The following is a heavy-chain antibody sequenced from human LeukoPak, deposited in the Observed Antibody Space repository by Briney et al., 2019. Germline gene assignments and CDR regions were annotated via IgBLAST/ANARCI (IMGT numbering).Heavy chain of an antibody. D-gene: IGHD2-2*01. Sequence: GESLKISCKGSGYSFTSYWIGWVRQMPGKGLEWMGIIYPGDSDTRYSPSFQGQVTISADKSISTAYLQWSSLKASDTAMYYCARGSSAPRYHYYGMDVWGQGTTVTVSS. CDR2: IYPGDSDT. CDR3: ARGSSAPRYHYYGMDV. CDR1: GYSFTSYW. V-gene: IGHV5-51*01. J-gene: IGHJ6*02.